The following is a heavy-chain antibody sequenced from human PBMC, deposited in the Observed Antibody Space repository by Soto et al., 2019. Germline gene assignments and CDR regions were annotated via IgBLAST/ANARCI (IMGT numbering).Heavy chain of an antibody. V-gene: IGHV3-30-3*01. CDR1: GFTFRSYA. CDR2: ISYDGSNK. J-gene: IGHJ4*02. CDR3: VRSMIIVVRLIGLDY. Sequence: LRLSCGASGFTFRSYAMHWVRQTPGKGLEWVAVISYDGSNKHYADSAKGRFSISRDNSKNMLYLQMDSLSTEDTAVYYCVRSMIIVVRLIGLDYWGQGTLVTVSS. D-gene: IGHD3-22*01.